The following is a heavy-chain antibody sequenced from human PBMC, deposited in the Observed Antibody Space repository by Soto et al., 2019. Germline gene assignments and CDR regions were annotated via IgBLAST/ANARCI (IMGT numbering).Heavy chain of an antibody. CDR3: AKTSLRYSYMDD. J-gene: IGHJ6*03. CDR2: ISGSGGST. V-gene: IGHV3-23*01. CDR1: GFTFSSYA. Sequence: EVQLLESGGGLVQPGGSLRLSCAASGFTFSSYAMSWVRQAPGKGLEWVSAISGSGGSTYYADSVKGRVTISRDNSKNTLYLQMNSLSAEYTAVYYWAKTSLRYSYMDDCGKWPKVTLSS. D-gene: IGHD2-2*01.